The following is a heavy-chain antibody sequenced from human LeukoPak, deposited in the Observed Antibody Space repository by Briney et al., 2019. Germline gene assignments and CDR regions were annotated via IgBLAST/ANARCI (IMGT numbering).Heavy chain of an antibody. V-gene: IGHV3-21*01. Sequence: GGSLRLSCAASGFTFSSYSMNWVRQAPGKGLEWVSSISSSSSYIYYADSVKGRFTISRDNAKNSLYLQMNSLRAEDTAVYYCATGRVAAMGWFDPWGQGTLVTVSS. J-gene: IGHJ5*02. CDR1: GFTFSSYS. CDR2: ISSSSSYI. D-gene: IGHD2-2*01. CDR3: ATGRVAAMGWFDP.